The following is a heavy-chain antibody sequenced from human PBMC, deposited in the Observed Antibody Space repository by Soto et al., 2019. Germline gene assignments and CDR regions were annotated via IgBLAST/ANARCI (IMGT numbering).Heavy chain of an antibody. CDR1: GGSISSGGYY. V-gene: IGHV4-31*03. J-gene: IGHJ4*02. D-gene: IGHD3-22*01. CDR2: IYYSGST. CDR3: AAWINMTPLWNY. Sequence: SETLSLTCPFSGGSISSGGYYWSWIRQHPGKGLEGIGYIYYSGSTHYNPSPKNRGTISVDTSKKQFSLKLSSVTARDTAVYYCAAWINMTPLWNYWGQGTLVTVSS.